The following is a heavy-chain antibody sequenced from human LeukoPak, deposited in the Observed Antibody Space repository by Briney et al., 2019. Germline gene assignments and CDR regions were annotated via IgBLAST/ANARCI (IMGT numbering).Heavy chain of an antibody. CDR1: GFTFDDHA. J-gene: IGHJ4*02. CDR2: ISWNSDSI. CDR3: ARGQYSSSWSPLDY. D-gene: IGHD6-13*01. V-gene: IGHV3-9*03. Sequence: GGSLRLSCAASGFTFDDHAMHWVRQAPGKGLEWVSGISWNSDSIGYADSVKGRFTISRDNAKNSLYVQMTSLRAEDMALYYCARGQYSSSWSPLDYWGQGTLVTVSS.